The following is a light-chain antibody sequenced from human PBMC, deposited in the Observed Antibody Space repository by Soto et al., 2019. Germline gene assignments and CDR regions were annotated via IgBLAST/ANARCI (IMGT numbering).Light chain of an antibody. V-gene: IGKV3-15*01. CDR3: QQYNNWPPIT. J-gene: IGKJ5*01. CDR2: GAS. CDR1: QSVSSK. Sequence: ELLMTQSTATLSVSPVERATLSCRASQSVSSKLAWYQQKPGQAPRLLIYGASTRATGIPARFSGSGSGTEFTLTISSLQSEDFAVYYCQQYNNWPPITFGQGTRLEI.